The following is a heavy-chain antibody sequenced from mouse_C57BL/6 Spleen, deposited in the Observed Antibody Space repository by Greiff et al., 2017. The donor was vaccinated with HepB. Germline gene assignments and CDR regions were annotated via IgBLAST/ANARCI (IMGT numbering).Heavy chain of an antibody. CDR3: ARYRRAGYFDY. CDR1: GFTFTDYY. D-gene: IGHD3-1*01. J-gene: IGHJ2*01. Sequence: EVKLEESGGGLVQPGGSLSLSCAASGFTFTDYYMSWVRQPPGKALEWLGFIRNKANGYTTEYSASVKGRFTISRDNSQSILYLQMNALRAEDSATYYCARYRRAGYFDYWGQGTTLTVSS. V-gene: IGHV7-3*01. CDR2: IRNKANGYTT.